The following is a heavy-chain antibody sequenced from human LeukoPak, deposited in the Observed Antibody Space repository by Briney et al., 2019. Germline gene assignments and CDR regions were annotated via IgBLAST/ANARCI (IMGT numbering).Heavy chain of an antibody. CDR1: GDSISTYY. CDR2: VYYSGST. D-gene: IGHD3-10*01. J-gene: IGHJ4*02. CDR3: ARASGSSYVVFFFDY. V-gene: IGHV4-59*01. Sequence: PSETLSLTCTVSGDSISTYYWSWIRQPPGKGLEWTGYVYYSGSTTYNPSLKSRVTISVDTSKNQFSLKLTSVTAADTAVYYCARASGSSYVVFFFDYWGQGTLVTVSS.